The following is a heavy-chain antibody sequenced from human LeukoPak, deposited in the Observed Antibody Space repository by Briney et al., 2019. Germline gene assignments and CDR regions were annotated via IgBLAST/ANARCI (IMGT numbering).Heavy chain of an antibody. CDR3: AREDTAMVYYFDY. V-gene: IGHV1-8*01. D-gene: IGHD5-18*01. CDR2: MNPKSGNT. Sequence: ASVKVSCKASGYSFTSYDINWVRQATGQGLEWMGWMNPKSGNTGYAQKFQGRVTMTTDTSTSTAYMELRSLRSDDTAVYYCAREDTAMVYYFDYWGQGTLVTVSS. J-gene: IGHJ4*02. CDR1: GYSFTSYD.